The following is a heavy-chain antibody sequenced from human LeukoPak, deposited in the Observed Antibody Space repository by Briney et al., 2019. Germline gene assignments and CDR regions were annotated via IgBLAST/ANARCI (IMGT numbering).Heavy chain of an antibody. D-gene: IGHD3-16*01. CDR1: GLTFSSYS. Sequence: PGGSLRLSCVVSGLTFSSYSMNWVRQAPGKGLEWVSGISPSGGITYYTDSVKGRFTISRDNSKNTQSLQMNSLRAEDTAVYYCAKDDDWGRYKHWGQGTLVTVSS. CDR3: AKDDDWGRYKH. CDR2: ISPSGGIT. V-gene: IGHV3-23*01. J-gene: IGHJ1*01.